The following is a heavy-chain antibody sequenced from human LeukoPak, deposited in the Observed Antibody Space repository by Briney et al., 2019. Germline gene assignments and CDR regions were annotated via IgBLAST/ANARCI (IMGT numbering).Heavy chain of an antibody. CDR1: GFTFSSYE. V-gene: IGHV3-7*01. J-gene: IGHJ4*02. D-gene: IGHD2-15*01. CDR2: IKKDGSEK. Sequence: GGSLRLSCAASGFTFSSYEMSWVRQAPGKGLEWVANIKKDGSEKYYVDSVKGRFTISRDNAKNSLYLQMNSLRAEDTAVYYCARDVSGRPLGYWGQGTLVTVSS. CDR3: ARDVSGRPLGY.